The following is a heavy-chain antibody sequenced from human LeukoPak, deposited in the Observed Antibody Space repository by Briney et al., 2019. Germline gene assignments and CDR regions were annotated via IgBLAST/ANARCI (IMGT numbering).Heavy chain of an antibody. J-gene: IGHJ4*02. Sequence: ASVKVSCKVSGYTLTESSMHWVRQAPGKGLEWMGGFDPEDGETIYAQKFQGRVTMTEDTSTDTAYMELSSLRSEDTAVYYCATYPKYYVILTGYYEGYFDYWGQGTLVTVSS. CDR2: FDPEDGET. V-gene: IGHV1-24*01. CDR1: GYTLTESS. D-gene: IGHD3-9*01. CDR3: ATYPKYYVILTGYYEGYFDY.